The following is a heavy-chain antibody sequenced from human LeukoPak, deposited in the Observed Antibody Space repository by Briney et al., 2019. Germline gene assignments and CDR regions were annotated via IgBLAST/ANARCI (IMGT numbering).Heavy chain of an antibody. CDR3: ARAPHCSGGSCYSEYYYYYMDV. V-gene: IGHV4-59*01. Sequence: SETLSLTCTASGGSISSYYWSWIRQPPGKGLEWIGYIYYSGSTNYNPSLKSRVTISVDTSKNQFSLKLSSVTAADTAAYYCARAPHCSGGSCYSEYYYYYMDVWGKGTTVTVSS. CDR1: GGSISSYY. D-gene: IGHD2-15*01. CDR2: IYYSGST. J-gene: IGHJ6*03.